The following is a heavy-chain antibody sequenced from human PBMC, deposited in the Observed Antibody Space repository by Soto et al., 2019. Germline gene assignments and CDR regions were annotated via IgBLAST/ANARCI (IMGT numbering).Heavy chain of an antibody. CDR1: GDSISTYY. CDR3: ARTRMIESWIDY. CDR2: VYYSGST. J-gene: IGHJ4*01. D-gene: IGHD2-21*01. Sequence: SETLSLTCDVSGDSISTYYRSWIRQPPGKGLEWIGYVYYSGSTLYNPSLESRVTLSIDMSKKQVSLKLNSVIAADTAVYYCARTRMIESWIDYWGHGTLVTVSS. V-gene: IGHV4-59*01.